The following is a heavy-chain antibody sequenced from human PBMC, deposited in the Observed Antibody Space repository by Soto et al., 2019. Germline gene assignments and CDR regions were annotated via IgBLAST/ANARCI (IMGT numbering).Heavy chain of an antibody. Sequence: ETLSLTCTVSGCSVSIGSYYWSWIRQPPGEGLEWIGYIYYSGSTSYNPSLQSRVTMSVDTSKNQFSLKLNSVTAADTAVYYCASTGFCSGDACYPNWFDSWGQGTLLAVSS. CDR3: ASTGFCSGDACYPNWFDS. J-gene: IGHJ5*01. D-gene: IGHD2-15*01. V-gene: IGHV4-61*01. CDR1: GCSVSIGSYY. CDR2: IYYSGST.